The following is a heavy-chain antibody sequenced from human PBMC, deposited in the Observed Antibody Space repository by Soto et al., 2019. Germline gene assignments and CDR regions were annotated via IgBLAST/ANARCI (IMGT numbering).Heavy chain of an antibody. CDR1: GFPFSRVS. CDR2: ISSGSSDT. CDR3: ARVAD. Sequence: PGGSLRLSCEASGFPFSRVSIHWDRQVPGKGLEWVASISSGSSDTWYADSVKGRFIIYRDTAQNSLFLQMNTRRPEDTAMYYCARVADWGPATQVTVPS. J-gene: IGHJ4*02. V-gene: IGHV3-21*01.